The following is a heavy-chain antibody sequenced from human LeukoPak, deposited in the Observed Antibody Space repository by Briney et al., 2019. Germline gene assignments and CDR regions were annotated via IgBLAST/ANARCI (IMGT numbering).Heavy chain of an antibody. CDR2: IYSGGST. D-gene: IGHD6-19*01. Sequence: PGGSLRLSCAASGFTVSSNYMSWVRQAPGKGLEWVSVIYSGGSTYYADSVKGRSTISRDNSKNTLYLQMNSLRAEDTAVYYCARDLTVAGSYYYYGMDVWGQGTTVTVSS. J-gene: IGHJ6*02. V-gene: IGHV3-66*01. CDR1: GFTVSSNY. CDR3: ARDLTVAGSYYYYGMDV.